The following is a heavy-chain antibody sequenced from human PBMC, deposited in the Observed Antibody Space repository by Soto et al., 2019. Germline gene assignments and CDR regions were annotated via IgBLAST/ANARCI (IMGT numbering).Heavy chain of an antibody. V-gene: IGHV3-21*01. D-gene: IGHD4-17*01. CDR1: GFAFRSYN. CDR3: ASTTGVGATFAF. CDR2: ISSGSSNI. Sequence: EVQLVESGGGLVKPGGSLTLSCGASGFAFRSYNMNWVRQAPGKGLEWVASISSGSSNIYYADTVKGRFTISRDNAKNSLYLQMDSLKAGDSAVYYCASTTGVGATFAFWSQGTLVTVSP. J-gene: IGHJ4*02.